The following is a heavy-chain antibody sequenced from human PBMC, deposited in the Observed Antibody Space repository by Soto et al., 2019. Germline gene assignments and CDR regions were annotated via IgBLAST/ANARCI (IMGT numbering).Heavy chain of an antibody. V-gene: IGHV3-23*01. D-gene: IGHD1-26*01. CDR3: AKRRGAGGNFDY. CDR1: GFTFSSYA. CDR2: VSIGGST. Sequence: RRLSCAASGFTFSSYAMGWVRQGPGKGLEWVAVVSIGGSTHYADSVRSRFTISRDNSKNTLSLQMNSLTAEDTAVYFCAKRRGAGGNFDYWGQGALVTVSS. J-gene: IGHJ4*02.